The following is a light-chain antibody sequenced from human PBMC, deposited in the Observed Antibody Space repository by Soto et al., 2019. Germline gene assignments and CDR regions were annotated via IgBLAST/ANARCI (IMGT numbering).Light chain of an antibody. CDR3: QQYGSSLWK. CDR2: GAS. V-gene: IGKV3-20*01. Sequence: EIVLAQTRSTLCFGGGESSSRSWRASQSVSSSYLAWYQQKPGQAPRLLIYGASSRATGIPDRFIGSGSGTDFTLTISRLEPEDFAVYYCQQYGSSLWKFGQGTKV. CDR1: QSVSSSY. J-gene: IGKJ1*01.